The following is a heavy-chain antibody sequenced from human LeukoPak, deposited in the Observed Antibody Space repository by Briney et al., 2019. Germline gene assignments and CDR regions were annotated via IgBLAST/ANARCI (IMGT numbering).Heavy chain of an antibody. V-gene: IGHV1-8*01. D-gene: IGHD3-16*02. CDR2: MNPNSGNT. CDR1: GYTFTSYD. Sequence: ASVKVSCKASGYTFTSYDINWVRQATGQGLEWMGWMNPNSGNTGYAQKFQGRVTMTGNTSISTAYMELSSLRSEGTAVYYCARETRAGFGRGSYQIENWFDPWGQGTLVTVSS. CDR3: ARETRAGFGRGSYQIENWFDP. J-gene: IGHJ5*02.